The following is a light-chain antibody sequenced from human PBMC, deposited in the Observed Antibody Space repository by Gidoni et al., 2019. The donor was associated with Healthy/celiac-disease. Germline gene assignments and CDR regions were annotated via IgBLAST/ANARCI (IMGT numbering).Light chain of an antibody. Sequence: QSALTQPASLSGSPGQSVTISCTGTSNDVGAYNYVSWYQQHPGTAPKLMIYDVSNRPSGVSNRFSGSKSGNTASLTISGLQAEDEADYFCSSYTSSNTHLVFGGGTKLTVL. J-gene: IGLJ2*01. CDR1: SNDVGAYNY. CDR3: SSYTSSNTHLV. CDR2: DVS. V-gene: IGLV2-14*01.